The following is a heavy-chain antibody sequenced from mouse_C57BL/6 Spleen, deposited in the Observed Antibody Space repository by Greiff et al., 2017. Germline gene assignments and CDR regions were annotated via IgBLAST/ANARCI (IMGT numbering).Heavy chain of an antibody. CDR3: ARGGGYYVEWYFDV. V-gene: IGHV1-82*01. Sequence: VQLQQSGPELAKPGASVKISCKASGYAFSSSWMNWVKQRPGKGLEWIGRIYPGDGDTNYNGKFKGKATLTADKSSSTAYMQLSSLTSEDSAVYFCARGGGYYVEWYFDVRGTGTTVTVSS. D-gene: IGHD2-3*01. J-gene: IGHJ1*03. CDR2: IYPGDGDT. CDR1: GYAFSSSW.